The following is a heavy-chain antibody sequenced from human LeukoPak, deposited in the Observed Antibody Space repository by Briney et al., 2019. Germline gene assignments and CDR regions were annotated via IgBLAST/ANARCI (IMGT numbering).Heavy chain of an antibody. D-gene: IGHD3-16*02. Sequence: ASVKVSCKASGYTFNGYYMHWVRQAPGQGLEWMGWIYPNSGGIYYAQKFRGRVTMTSDTSISTAYMEMSRLRSDDTAVYYCARDAAFGGVIVTWGQGTLVTVSS. V-gene: IGHV1-2*02. J-gene: IGHJ5*02. CDR2: IYPNSGGI. CDR1: GYTFNGYY. CDR3: ARDAAFGGVIVT.